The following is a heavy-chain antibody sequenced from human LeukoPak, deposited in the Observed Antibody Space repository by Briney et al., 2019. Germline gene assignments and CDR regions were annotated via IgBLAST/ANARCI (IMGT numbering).Heavy chain of an antibody. CDR1: GFTFSSYA. CDR3: AKAYSGSYYVFDY. CDR2: ISGSGGST. D-gene: IGHD1-26*01. V-gene: IGHV3-23*01. J-gene: IGHJ4*02. Sequence: GGSLRLSCAASGFTFSSYAMSWARQAPGKGLEWVSAISGSGGSTYYADSMKGRFTISRDNSKNTLYLQMNSLRAEDTAVYYCAKAYSGSYYVFDYWGQGTLVTVSS.